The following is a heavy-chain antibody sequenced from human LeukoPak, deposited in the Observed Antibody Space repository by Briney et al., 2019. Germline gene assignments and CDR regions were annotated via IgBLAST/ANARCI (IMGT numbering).Heavy chain of an antibody. D-gene: IGHD3-3*01. J-gene: IGHJ6*03. Sequence: SETLSLTCAVYGGSFSSYYWSWIRQPPGKGLEWIGYIHYSGSTNYNPSLKSRVTISVDTSKNQFSLKLSSVTAADTAVYYCAATYYDFWSGWGQYYMDVWGKGTTVTVSS. V-gene: IGHV4-59*12. CDR2: IHYSGST. CDR1: GGSFSSYY. CDR3: AATYYDFWSGWGQYYMDV.